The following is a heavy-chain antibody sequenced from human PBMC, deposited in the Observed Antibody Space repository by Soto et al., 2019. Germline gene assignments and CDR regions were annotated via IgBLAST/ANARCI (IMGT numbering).Heavy chain of an antibody. D-gene: IGHD6-19*01. CDR3: AKSSSGNDAFDI. CDR2: ISYDGSNK. J-gene: IGHJ3*02. CDR1: GFTFSSYG. V-gene: IGHV3-30*18. Sequence: QVQLVESGGGVVQPGRSLRLSCAASGFTFSSYGMHWVRQAPGKGLEWVAVISYDGSNKYYADSVKGPFTISRDNSKNTLYLQMNSLRAEDTAVYYCAKSSSGNDAFDIWGQGTMVTVSS.